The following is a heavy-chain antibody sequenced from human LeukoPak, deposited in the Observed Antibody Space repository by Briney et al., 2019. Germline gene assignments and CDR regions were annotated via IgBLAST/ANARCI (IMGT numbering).Heavy chain of an antibody. CDR2: ISYDGSNK. D-gene: IGHD4-17*01. CDR1: GFTFSSYG. V-gene: IGHV3-30*03. J-gene: IGHJ4*02. Sequence: QPGRSLRLSCAASGFTFSSYGMHWVRQAPGKGLEWVAVISYDGSNKYYADSVKGRFTISRDNSKNTLYLQMNSLRAEDTAVYYCARGGPTVTTPFDYWGQGTLVTVSS. CDR3: ARGGPTVTTPFDY.